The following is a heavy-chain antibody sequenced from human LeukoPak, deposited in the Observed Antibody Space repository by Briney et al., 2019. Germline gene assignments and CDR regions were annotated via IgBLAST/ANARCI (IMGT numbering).Heavy chain of an antibody. D-gene: IGHD2-21*02. CDR2: IFYSGST. CDR1: GGSISSSNYY. Sequence: PSETLSLTCTVSGGSISSSNYYWGWIRQPPGTGLEWIGSIFYSGSTYYNPSLKSRVTISVDTSKKQFSLKLNSVTAADTAVYYCARDLRVVVTAIFDFWGQGTLVTVSS. J-gene: IGHJ4*02. CDR3: ARDLRVVVTAIFDF. V-gene: IGHV4-39*07.